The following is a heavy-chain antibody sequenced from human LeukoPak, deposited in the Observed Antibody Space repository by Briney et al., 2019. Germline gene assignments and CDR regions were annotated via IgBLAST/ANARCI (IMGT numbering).Heavy chain of an antibody. D-gene: IGHD3-22*01. CDR1: GGSFSGYY. J-gene: IGHJ5*02. V-gene: IGHV4-34*01. Sequence: SETLSLTCAVYGGSFSGYYWSWIRQPPGKGLEWIGEINHSGSTNYNPSLKSRVTISVDTSKNQFSLKLSSVTAADTAVYYCARGLYYYDSSGYANRLDPWGQGTLVTVSS. CDR3: ARGLYYYDSSGYANRLDP. CDR2: INHSGST.